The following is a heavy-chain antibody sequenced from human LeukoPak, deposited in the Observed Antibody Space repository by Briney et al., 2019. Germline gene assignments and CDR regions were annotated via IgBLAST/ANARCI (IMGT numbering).Heavy chain of an antibody. CDR2: IYRNGDT. D-gene: IGHD6-19*01. V-gene: IGHV4-38-2*02. CDR3: ARDLHGSGWENDAFDI. CDR1: DYSITNY. Sequence: SETLSLTCIVSDYSITNYWGWIRQPPGRGPQWIGNIYRNGDTYYNPSLKSRVTMSVDTAKNHFSLKLSSVTAADTAVYYCARDLHGSGWENDAFDIWGQGTMVTVSS. J-gene: IGHJ3*02.